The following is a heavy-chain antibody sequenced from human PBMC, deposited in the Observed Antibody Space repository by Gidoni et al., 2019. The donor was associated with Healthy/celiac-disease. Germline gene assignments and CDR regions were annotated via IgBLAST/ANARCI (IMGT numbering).Heavy chain of an antibody. CDR2: IYYSGST. CDR3: AGLYYDFWSGYNPHNWFDP. J-gene: IGHJ5*02. D-gene: IGHD3-3*01. V-gene: IGHV4-39*01. Sequence: QLQLQESGPGLVKPSETLSLTCTVSGGSISSSSYYWGWIRQPPGKGLEWIGSIYYSGSTYYNPSLKSRVTISVDTSKNQFSLKLSSVTAADTAVYYCAGLYYDFWSGYNPHNWFDPWGQGTLVTVSS. CDR1: GGSISSSSYY.